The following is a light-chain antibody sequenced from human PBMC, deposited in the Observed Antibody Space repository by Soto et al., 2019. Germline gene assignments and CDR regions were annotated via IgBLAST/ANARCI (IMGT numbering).Light chain of an antibody. Sequence: EIVLTQSPGTLSLSAGERATLSCRASQSVNSNNLAWYQQKPGQAPRLLIYGASSRATGIPDRFSDSGSGTEFTLTISRLESEDFAVYYCQQYGGSATFGQGTKVEIK. J-gene: IGKJ1*01. CDR3: QQYGGSAT. CDR2: GAS. V-gene: IGKV3-20*01. CDR1: QSVNSNN.